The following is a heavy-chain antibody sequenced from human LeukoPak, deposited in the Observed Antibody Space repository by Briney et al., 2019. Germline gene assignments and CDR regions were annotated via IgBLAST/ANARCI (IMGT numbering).Heavy chain of an antibody. CDR3: ARGPLGRYCSGGSCYPGGY. Sequence: SVKVSCKASGGTFSSYAISWVRQAPGQGLEWMGRIIPIFGIANYAQKFQGRVTITADKSTSTAYMELSSLRSEDTAVYYCARGPLGRYCSGGSCYPGGYWGQGTLVTVSS. CDR2: IIPIFGIA. CDR1: GGTFSSYA. J-gene: IGHJ4*02. V-gene: IGHV1-69*04. D-gene: IGHD2-15*01.